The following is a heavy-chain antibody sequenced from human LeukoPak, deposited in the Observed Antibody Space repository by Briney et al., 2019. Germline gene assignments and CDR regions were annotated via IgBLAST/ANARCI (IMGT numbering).Heavy chain of an antibody. Sequence: VASVKVSCKASGYTFTDYYIHWVRQAPGQGLEWMGWINTKSGGTNYAQKFQGRVTMTRDTSISTAYMELSRLRSDDTAVYYCARVRYRLAETYIDYWGQGTLVTVSS. J-gene: IGHJ4*02. CDR2: INTKSGGT. D-gene: IGHD3-16*01. V-gene: IGHV1-2*02. CDR3: ARVRYRLAETYIDY. CDR1: GYTFTDYY.